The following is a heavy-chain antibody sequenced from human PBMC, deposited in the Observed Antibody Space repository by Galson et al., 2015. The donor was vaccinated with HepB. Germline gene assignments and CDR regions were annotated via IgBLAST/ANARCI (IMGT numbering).Heavy chain of an antibody. CDR2: INAGNGNT. Sequence: SVKVSCKASGYTFTSYAMHWVRQAPGQRLEWMGWINAGNGNTKYSQKFQGRVTITRDTSASTAYMELSSLRSEDTAVYYCATLYSSSMYYYYYGMDVWGQGTTVTVSS. CDR3: ATLYSSSMYYYYYGMDV. CDR1: GYTFTSYA. V-gene: IGHV1-3*01. D-gene: IGHD6-6*01. J-gene: IGHJ6*02.